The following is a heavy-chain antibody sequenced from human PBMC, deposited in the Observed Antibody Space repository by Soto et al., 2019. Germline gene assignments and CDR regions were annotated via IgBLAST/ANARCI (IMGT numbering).Heavy chain of an antibody. V-gene: IGHV3-11*01. CDR2: ISSSDNIM. Sequence: PGGSLRLSCAASGFTFSDYYMSWIRQAPGKVLEWVSYISSSDNIMYYADSVKGRFTISRDNAKNSLYLQMNSLRAEDTAVYFCERDLGYYDSSGYFDNWGQRTLVTVSS. D-gene: IGHD3-22*01. J-gene: IGHJ4*02. CDR1: GFTFSDYY. CDR3: ERDLGYYDSSGYFDN.